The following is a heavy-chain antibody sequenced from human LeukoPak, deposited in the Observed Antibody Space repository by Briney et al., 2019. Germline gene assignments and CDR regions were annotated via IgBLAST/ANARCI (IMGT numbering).Heavy chain of an antibody. J-gene: IGHJ3*02. Sequence: SVKVSCKASGGTFSSYAISWVRQVPGQGLEWMGGIIPIFGTANYAQKFQGRVTITADESTSTAYMELSSLRSEDTAVYYCARTDCSSTSCYEAGQGAFDIWGQGTMVTVSS. CDR1: GGTFSSYA. V-gene: IGHV1-69*13. D-gene: IGHD2-2*01. CDR3: ARTDCSSTSCYEAGQGAFDI. CDR2: IIPIFGTA.